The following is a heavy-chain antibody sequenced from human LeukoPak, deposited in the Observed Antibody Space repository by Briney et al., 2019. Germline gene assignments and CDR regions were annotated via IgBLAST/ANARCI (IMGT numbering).Heavy chain of an antibody. V-gene: IGHV1-69*13. CDR3: ARAASEFIGGFDP. CDR2: IIPIFGTA. Sequence: SVKVSCKASGYTFTSYDISWVRQAPGQGLEWMGGIIPIFGTANYAQKFQGRVTITADESTSTAYMELSSLRSEDTAVYYCARAASEFIGGFDPWGQGTLVTVSS. J-gene: IGHJ5*02. D-gene: IGHD2-2*01. CDR1: GYTFTSYD.